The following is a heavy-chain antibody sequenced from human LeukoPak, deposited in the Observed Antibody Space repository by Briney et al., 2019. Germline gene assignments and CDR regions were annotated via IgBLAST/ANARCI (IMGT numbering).Heavy chain of an antibody. J-gene: IGHJ4*02. Sequence: GGSLRLSCTASGFTFGDYAMSWVRQAPGKGLEWVSAISGSGGSTYYADSVKGRFTISRDNSKNTLYLQMNSLRAEDTAVYYCAKDIWYCSSTSCYGQRGYFDYWGQGTLVTVSS. CDR3: AKDIWYCSSTSCYGQRGYFDY. CDR2: ISGSGGST. V-gene: IGHV3-23*01. D-gene: IGHD2-2*01. CDR1: GFTFGDYA.